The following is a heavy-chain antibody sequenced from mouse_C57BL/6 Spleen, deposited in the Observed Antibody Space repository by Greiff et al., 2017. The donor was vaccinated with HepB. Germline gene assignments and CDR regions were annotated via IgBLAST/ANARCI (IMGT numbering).Heavy chain of an antibody. CDR3: ARKGPLSNYYSMDY. Sequence: VQLQQSGAELVKPGASVKLSCKASGYTFTSYWMHWVKQRPGQGLEWIGMIHPNSGSTNYNEKFKSKATLTVDKSSSTAYMQLSSLTSEDSAVYYCARKGPLSNYYSMDYWGQGTSVTVSS. CDR1: GYTFTSYW. D-gene: IGHD2-5*01. J-gene: IGHJ4*01. CDR2: IHPNSGST. V-gene: IGHV1-64*01.